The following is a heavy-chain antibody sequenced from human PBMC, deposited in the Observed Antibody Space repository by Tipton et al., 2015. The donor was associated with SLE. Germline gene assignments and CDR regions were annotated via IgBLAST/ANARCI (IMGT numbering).Heavy chain of an antibody. CDR3: ARGDVD. V-gene: IGHV4-4*07. CDR1: GDSITSYY. J-gene: IGHJ4*02. D-gene: IGHD5-24*01. Sequence: TLSLTCSVSGDSITSYYWSWFRQSTGRGLEWIGRVYSSGSANYNPALISRVSMSVDISKNQFLLTLRSVTAADTAVYFCARGDVDWGQGTLVTVSS. CDR2: VYSSGSA.